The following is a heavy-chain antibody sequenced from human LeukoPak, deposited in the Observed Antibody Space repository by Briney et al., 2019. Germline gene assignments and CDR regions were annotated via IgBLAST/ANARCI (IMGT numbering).Heavy chain of an antibody. J-gene: IGHJ4*02. CDR3: ARVALLDTAMAVDY. CDR2: IRYDGSNE. D-gene: IGHD5-18*01. V-gene: IGHV3-30*02. Sequence: GGSLRLSCAASGFTFSNYVIHWVRQAPGKGLEWVSFIRYDGSNEYYANSVKGRFTISRDNSKNTLYLQMGSLRAEDMAVYYCARVALLDTAMAVDYWGQGTLVTVSS. CDR1: GFTFSNYV.